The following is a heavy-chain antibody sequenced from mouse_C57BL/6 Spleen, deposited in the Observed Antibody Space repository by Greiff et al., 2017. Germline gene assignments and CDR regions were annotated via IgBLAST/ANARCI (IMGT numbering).Heavy chain of an antibody. V-gene: IGHV1-15*01. CDR3: TRERRYGPFAY. J-gene: IGHJ3*01. Sequence: VLLQQSGAGLVRPGASVTLSCKASGYTFTDYEMPWVKQTPVHGLEWIGAIDPETGGTAYNQKFKGKAILTADKSSSTAYLELRSLTSEDSAVYYCTRERRYGPFAYWGQGTLVTVSA. CDR1: GYTFTDYE. CDR2: IDPETGGT. D-gene: IGHD1-1*02.